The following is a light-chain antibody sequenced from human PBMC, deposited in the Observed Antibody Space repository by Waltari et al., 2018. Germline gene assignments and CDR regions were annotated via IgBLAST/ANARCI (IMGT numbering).Light chain of an antibody. CDR2: WAS. V-gene: IGKV4-1*01. CDR3: QQFYSTPYT. CDR1: QSVLYSSNNLNY. Sequence: DIVMTQSPDSLAVSLGERATINCKSSQSVLYSSNNLNYLAWSQQKPGQPPKLLIYWASTRESGVPDLFSGSGSGTDFTLTISSLQAEDVAVYYCQQFYSTPYTFGQGTKLEIK. J-gene: IGKJ2*01.